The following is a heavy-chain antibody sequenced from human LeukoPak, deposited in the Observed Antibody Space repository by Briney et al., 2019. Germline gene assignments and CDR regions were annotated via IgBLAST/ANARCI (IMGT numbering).Heavy chain of an antibody. Sequence: GGSLRLSCPASGFTFSSYGVSWVRQAPGKGLEGVGFIRSKIYGGTPEYAASVKGRFTISRDDSKGIAYLQMNSLKTEDTAVYYCTRDQTPYYWGQGTLVTVSS. CDR1: GFTFSSYG. V-gene: IGHV3-49*04. CDR3: TRDQTPYY. CDR2: IRSKIYGGTP. J-gene: IGHJ4*02.